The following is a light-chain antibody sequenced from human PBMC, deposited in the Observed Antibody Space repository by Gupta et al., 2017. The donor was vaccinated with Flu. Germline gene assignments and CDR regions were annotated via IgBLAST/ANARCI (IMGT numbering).Light chain of an antibody. Sequence: DREITLSPSSLSASVGDRVTITCRASQKSSSYLNWYQQKPGKAPKLLIYAASSLQSGVPSRFSGSGSGTDFTLTISSLQPEDFATYYCQQSYSTPITFGQGTRLEIK. CDR1: QKSSSY. J-gene: IGKJ5*01. CDR2: AAS. V-gene: IGKV1-39*01. CDR3: QQSYSTPIT.